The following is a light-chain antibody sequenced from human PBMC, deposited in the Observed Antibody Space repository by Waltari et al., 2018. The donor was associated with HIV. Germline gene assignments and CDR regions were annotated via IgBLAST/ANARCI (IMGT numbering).Light chain of an antibody. Sequence: SSELTQDPAVSVALGQTVRITCQGDSLRRYYVSWYQQKPGQAPVVVISRNNNRTSGIPDRFSGSSSGNTASLTITGAQAEDEADYSCFSRDSSGNYYVFGTGTKVTVL. V-gene: IGLV3-19*01. CDR1: SLRRYY. CDR3: FSRDSSGNYYV. CDR2: RNN. J-gene: IGLJ1*01.